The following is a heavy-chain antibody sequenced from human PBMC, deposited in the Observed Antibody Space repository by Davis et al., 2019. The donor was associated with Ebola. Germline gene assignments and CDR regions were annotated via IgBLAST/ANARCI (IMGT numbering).Heavy chain of an antibody. V-gene: IGHV3-15*05. D-gene: IGHD1-1*01. CDR2: IKSTVSAGTI. CDR3: MSRGLVSATDEAFDI. J-gene: IGHJ3*02. CDR1: GFTFTTAC. Sequence: GGSLRLSCAASGFTFTTACMSWVRQPPGKGLERVGRIKSTVSAGTISYAAPVKGRFTISRDDSKNTLYLQMNSLKSEDKAMYYCMSRGLVSATDEAFDIWGQGTVVTVSS.